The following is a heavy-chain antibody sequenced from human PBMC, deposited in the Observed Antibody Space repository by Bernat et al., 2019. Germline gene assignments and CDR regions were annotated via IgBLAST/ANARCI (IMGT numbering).Heavy chain of an antibody. CDR1: GYSFTSYW. D-gene: IGHD2-21*02. CDR3: ARAYCGGDCFPAVLDAFDI. CDR2: IEPSDSYT. Sequence: EVQLVQSGAEVKKPGESLRISCKGSGYSFTSYWISWVRQMPGKGLEWMGRIEPSDSYTNYSPSFQGHVPISADKSISTAYLQWSSLKASDTAMYYCARAYCGGDCFPAVLDAFDIWGQGTMVTVSS. V-gene: IGHV5-10-1*03. J-gene: IGHJ3*02.